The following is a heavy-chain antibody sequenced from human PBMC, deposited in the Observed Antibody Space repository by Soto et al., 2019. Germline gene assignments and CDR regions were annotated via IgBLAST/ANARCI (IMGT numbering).Heavy chain of an antibody. J-gene: IGHJ4*02. CDR2: IKQDGSDK. D-gene: IGHD2-2*01. Sequence: GGSLRLSCATSGFTFSSYWMSWVRQAPGKGLEWVANIKQDGSDKYYVDSVKGRFTISRDNAKNSLYLQMNSLRAEDTAVYYRATSRSLDYWGQGTLVTVSS. CDR3: ATSRSLDY. V-gene: IGHV3-7*03. CDR1: GFTFSSYW.